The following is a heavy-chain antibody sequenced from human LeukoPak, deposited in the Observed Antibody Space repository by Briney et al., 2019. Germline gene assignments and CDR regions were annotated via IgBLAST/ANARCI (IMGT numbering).Heavy chain of an antibody. CDR3: ARGPGYGHYFDY. V-gene: IGHV3-48*02. Sequence: GGSLRLSCAAAGFTFDTYPMNWVRQAPGRGLEWISYISSNRDTIYYAASVKGRFTVSRDNARYSLYLQTNSLRDGDTAVYYCARGPGYGHYFDYWGQGALVTVSS. J-gene: IGHJ4*02. D-gene: IGHD5-12*01. CDR2: ISSNRDTI. CDR1: GFTFDTYP.